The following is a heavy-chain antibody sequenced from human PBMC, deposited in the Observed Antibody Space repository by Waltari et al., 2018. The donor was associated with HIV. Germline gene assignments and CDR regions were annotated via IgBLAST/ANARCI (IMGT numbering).Heavy chain of an antibody. CDR2: INHSGST. CDR3: ARGLVGDIVVVPAAKGNAFDI. D-gene: IGHD2-2*01. CDR1: GGSFSGYY. V-gene: IGHV4-34*01. J-gene: IGHJ3*02. Sequence: QVQLQPWGAGLLKPSETLSLTCAVYGGSFSGYYWSWIRQPPGKGLEWIGEINHSGSTNYNPSLKSRVTISVDTSKNQFSLKLSSVTAADTAVYYCARGLVGDIVVVPAAKGNAFDIWGQGTMVTVSS.